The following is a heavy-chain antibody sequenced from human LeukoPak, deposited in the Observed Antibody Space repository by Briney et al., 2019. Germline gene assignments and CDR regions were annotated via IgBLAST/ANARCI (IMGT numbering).Heavy chain of an antibody. Sequence: GGSLRLSCAASGFTFSSYAMSWVRQAPGKGLEWGSGISGSTGGTYYADSVKGRFTISRDNSKNTLYLQMNSLRAEDTAVYFCAKVVFVLTNLYYFDCWGQGTQITVSS. CDR3: AKVVFVLTNLYYFDC. CDR2: ISGSTGGT. J-gene: IGHJ4*02. V-gene: IGHV3-23*01. CDR1: GFTFSSYA. D-gene: IGHD3-10*01.